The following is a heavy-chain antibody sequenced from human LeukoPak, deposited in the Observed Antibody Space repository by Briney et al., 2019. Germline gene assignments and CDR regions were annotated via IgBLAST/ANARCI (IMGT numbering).Heavy chain of an antibody. CDR3: ANNHGGGSNSPLNWFDP. CDR1: GXTFSSYA. J-gene: IGHJ5*02. D-gene: IGHD1-26*01. CDR2: ISGSGGST. Sequence: GGSLRLSCAASGXTFSSYAMSWVRQAPGKGLEWVSTISGSGGSTYYADSVKGRFTISRDNSKNTLCLQMNSLRAEDAALYYCANNHGGGSNSPLNWFDPWGQGTLVTVSS. V-gene: IGHV3-23*01.